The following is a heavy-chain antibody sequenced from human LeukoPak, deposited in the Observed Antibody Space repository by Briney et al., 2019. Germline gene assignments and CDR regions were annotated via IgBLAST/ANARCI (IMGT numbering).Heavy chain of an antibody. CDR2: IYYSGST. V-gene: IGHV4-59*01. CDR1: GASISSNY. J-gene: IGHJ3*02. CDR3: TRAVVPAAHGGDAFDI. Sequence: SETLSLTCTVSGASISSNYWNWIRQSPGKGLEWIGYIYYSGSTNYNPSLKSRVTISVDTSKNQFSLKLSSVTAADTAVYYCTRAVVPAAHGGDAFDIWGQGTMVTVSS. D-gene: IGHD2-2*01.